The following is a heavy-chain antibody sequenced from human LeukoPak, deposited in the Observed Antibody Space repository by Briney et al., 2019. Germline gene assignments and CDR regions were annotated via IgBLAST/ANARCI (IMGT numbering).Heavy chain of an antibody. D-gene: IGHD6-13*01. J-gene: IGHJ5*02. V-gene: IGHV4-31*03. CDR1: GGSISSGGYY. CDR2: IYYSGST. CDR3: ASTIAAAGYNWFDP. Sequence: PSQTLSLTCTVSGGSISSGGYYWSWIRQHPGNGLEWIGYIYYSGSTYYNPSLKSRVTISVDTSKNQFSLKLSSVTAADTAVYYCASTIAAAGYNWFDPWGQGTLVTVSS.